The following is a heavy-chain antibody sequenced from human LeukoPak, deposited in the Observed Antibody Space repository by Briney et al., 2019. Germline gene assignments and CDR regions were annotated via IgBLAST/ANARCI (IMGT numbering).Heavy chain of an antibody. Sequence: GGSLRLSCAASGFTFSSYSMNWVRQAPGKGLEWVSYISSSSSTIYYADSVKGRFTISRDNAKNSLYLQMNSLRAEDTAVYYCARAEADYYYYYYMDVWGKGTTVTVSS. CDR3: ARAEADYYYYYYMDV. CDR2: ISSSSSTI. J-gene: IGHJ6*03. D-gene: IGHD6-19*01. V-gene: IGHV3-48*01. CDR1: GFTFSSYS.